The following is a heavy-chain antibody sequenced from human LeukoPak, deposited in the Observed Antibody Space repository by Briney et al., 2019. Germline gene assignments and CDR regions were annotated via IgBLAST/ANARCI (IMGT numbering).Heavy chain of an antibody. J-gene: IGHJ3*02. CDR1: GFTFSGYA. V-gene: IGHV3-48*04. CDR3: ATGHYYDSSGYYPLPDAFDI. CDR2: IYSSDTT. Sequence: PGGSLRLSCAASGFTFSGYAMNWVRQAPGKGLEWVSHIYSSDTTYADSVKGRFTISRDNAKNILYLQMNSLRAEDTAVYHCATGHYYDSSGYYPLPDAFDIWGQGTMVTVSS. D-gene: IGHD3-22*01.